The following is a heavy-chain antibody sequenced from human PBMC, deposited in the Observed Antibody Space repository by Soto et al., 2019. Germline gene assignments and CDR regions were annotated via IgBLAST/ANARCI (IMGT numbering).Heavy chain of an antibody. Sequence: SGGSLRLSCAASGVIFSNFGMHWVCQAPGKGLEWVGIIWHDGSNKYYADSVEGRFTISRDNSKNTVYLQMNSLRGEDTGIYYCAGFYVAAGAAPLEYWGQGTLVTVSS. CDR2: IWHDGSNK. J-gene: IGHJ4*02. CDR3: AGFYVAAGAAPLEY. D-gene: IGHD1-26*01. CDR1: GVIFSNFG. V-gene: IGHV3-33*01.